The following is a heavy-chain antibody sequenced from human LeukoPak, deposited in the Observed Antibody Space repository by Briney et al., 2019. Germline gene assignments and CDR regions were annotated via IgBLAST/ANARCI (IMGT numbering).Heavy chain of an antibody. V-gene: IGHV4-39*07. CDR2: IYYSGST. CDR3: ARAGYGSGSYYSHVEY. D-gene: IGHD3-10*01. J-gene: IGHJ4*02. CDR1: GGSISSSSYY. Sequence: SETLSLTCTVSGGSISSSSYYWGWIRQPPGKGLEWIGSIYYSGSTYYNPSLKSRLTISGDASKSQFSLKLSSVTAADTAVYYCARAGYGSGSYYSHVEYWGQGTLVTVSS.